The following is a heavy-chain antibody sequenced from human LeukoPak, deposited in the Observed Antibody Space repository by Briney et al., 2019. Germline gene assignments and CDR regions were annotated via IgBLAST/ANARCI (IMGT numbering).Heavy chain of an antibody. Sequence: GGSLRLSCAASGFTFSSYWMHWVRQAPGKGLVWVSRINSDGSTTNYADSVKGRFTIYRDNAKNTLYLQMNSLRAEDTAVYYRFWMSPPAGWGQGTLVTVSS. CDR2: INSDGSTT. D-gene: IGHD3-3*01. CDR1: GFTFSSYW. V-gene: IGHV3-74*01. J-gene: IGHJ4*02. CDR3: FWMSPPAG.